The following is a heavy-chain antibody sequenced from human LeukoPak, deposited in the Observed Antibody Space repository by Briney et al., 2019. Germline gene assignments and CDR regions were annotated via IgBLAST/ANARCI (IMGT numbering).Heavy chain of an antibody. D-gene: IGHD6-19*01. CDR1: GFTFSNSA. Sequence: QPGGSLRLSCAASGFTFSNSAMSSVRQAPGKWLEWVSTLSGSGITTYYADSVKGRFTISRDNSENTLYLQMNTLRAEDSALYYCAKGIYSSGWSYFDYWGHGTLVTVSS. CDR2: LSGSGITT. CDR3: AKGIYSSGWSYFDY. V-gene: IGHV3-23*01. J-gene: IGHJ4*01.